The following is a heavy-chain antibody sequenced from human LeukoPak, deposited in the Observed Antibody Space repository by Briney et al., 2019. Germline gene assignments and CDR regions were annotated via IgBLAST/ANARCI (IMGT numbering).Heavy chain of an antibody. CDR3: AKDRGYHYDSSGYYRMDAFDI. V-gene: IGHV3-30*02. CDR1: GFTFSSYA. J-gene: IGHJ3*02. D-gene: IGHD3-22*01. CDR2: IRYDGSNK. Sequence: PGGSLRLSCAASGFTFSSYAMRWVRQAPGKGLEWVAFIRYDGSNKYYADSVKGRFTISRDSSKNTLYLQMNSLRAEDTAVYYCAKDRGYHYDSSGYYRMDAFDIWGQGTMVTVSS.